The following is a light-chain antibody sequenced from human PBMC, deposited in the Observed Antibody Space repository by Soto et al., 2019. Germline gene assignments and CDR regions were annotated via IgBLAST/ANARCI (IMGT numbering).Light chain of an antibody. CDR2: ATS. CDR1: QGISFY. V-gene: IGKV1-9*01. Sequence: DIQLTQSPSFLSASVGDRVAITCRASQGISFYLAWYQQKPGKAPKVLIYATSTLQSGVPSRFSGSGSGTEFTLTISSLQPEDFATYYCQQFNSFPRTFGQGTKVEIK. CDR3: QQFNSFPRT. J-gene: IGKJ1*01.